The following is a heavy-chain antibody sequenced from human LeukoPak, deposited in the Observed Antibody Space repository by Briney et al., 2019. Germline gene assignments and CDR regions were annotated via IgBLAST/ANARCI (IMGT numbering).Heavy chain of an antibody. CDR3: ARVSDSSGWSSDY. CDR1: GGTFSSYA. V-gene: IGHV1-69*13. CDR2: IIPIFGTA. D-gene: IGHD6-19*01. Sequence: GASVKVSCKASGGTFSSYAISWVRQAPGQGLEWTGGIIPIFGTANYAQKFQGRVTITADESTSTAYMELSSLRSEDTAVYCCARVSDSSGWSSDYWGQGTLVTVSS. J-gene: IGHJ4*02.